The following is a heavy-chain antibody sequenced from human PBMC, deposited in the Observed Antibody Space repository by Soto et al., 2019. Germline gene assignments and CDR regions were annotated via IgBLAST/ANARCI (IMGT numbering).Heavy chain of an antibody. Sequence: EVHLLESGGGLVHPGESLRLSCGASGFTFSSCVMTWVRQAPGKGLEWVSGITGSGTGAYYADSVKGRFTISRDNSKHMVYLQLNNQRAEDTGVYYCAKGLVNGREYSEDGGQGTLVTVSS. J-gene: IGHJ4*02. CDR1: GFTFSSCV. CDR2: ITGSGTGA. V-gene: IGHV3-23*01. CDR3: AKGLVNGREYSED. D-gene: IGHD2-8*01.